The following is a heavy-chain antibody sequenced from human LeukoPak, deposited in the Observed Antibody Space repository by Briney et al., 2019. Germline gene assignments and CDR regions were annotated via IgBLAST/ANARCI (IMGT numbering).Heavy chain of an antibody. J-gene: IGHJ4*02. CDR1: GYTFTNYY. D-gene: IGHD2-21*01. CDR3: AREYSGGHFDY. V-gene: IGHV1-46*01. CDR2: INFSGGNT. Sequence: ASVKLSCKASGYTFTNYYVHWVRQAPGQGLEWMGLINFSGGNTNYAQKFQGRVSMTRGTSTGTVYMDLSSLRSEDTAVYYCAREYSGGHFDYWGQGTLVTVSS.